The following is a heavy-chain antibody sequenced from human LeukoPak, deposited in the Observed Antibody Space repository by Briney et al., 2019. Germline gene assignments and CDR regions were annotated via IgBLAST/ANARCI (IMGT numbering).Heavy chain of an antibody. Sequence: GGSLRLSCAASGFTFSSYAMHWVRQAPGKGLEWVAVISYDGSNKYYADSVKRRFTISRDNSKNTLYLQMNSLRAEDTAVYYCASQVRGVPFDYWGQGTLVTVSS. CDR2: ISYDGSNK. J-gene: IGHJ4*02. V-gene: IGHV3-30-3*01. CDR3: ASQVRGVPFDY. D-gene: IGHD3-10*01. CDR1: GFTFSSYA.